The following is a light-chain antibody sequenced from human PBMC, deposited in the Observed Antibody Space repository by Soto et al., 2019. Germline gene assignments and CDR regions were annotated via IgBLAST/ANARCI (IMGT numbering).Light chain of an antibody. Sequence: MTQSPATLSVSPGERATLSCRASQTVSSSLAWYQQKPGKAPKLLIYIASTLQGGVPSRFSGSGSGTDFTLTISGLQPEDFATFYCQQSYSTPWTFGQGTKVDIK. J-gene: IGKJ1*01. CDR1: QTVSSS. CDR2: IAS. V-gene: IGKV1-39*01. CDR3: QQSYSTPWT.